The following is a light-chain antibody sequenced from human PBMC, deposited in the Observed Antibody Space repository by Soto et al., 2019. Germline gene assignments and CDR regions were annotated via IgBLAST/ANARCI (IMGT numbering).Light chain of an antibody. CDR1: QSVSSN. Sequence: EIVMTQSPATLSVSTGERATLSCRASQSVSSNLAWYQQQPCQAPRLLIYVASTRATGIPARFIGSGSGTDFSLTLSSLQSEDFAVYYCQQYNDWPPKQYTFGQGTKLEIK. V-gene: IGKV3-15*01. CDR3: QQYNDWPPKQYT. J-gene: IGKJ2*01. CDR2: VAS.